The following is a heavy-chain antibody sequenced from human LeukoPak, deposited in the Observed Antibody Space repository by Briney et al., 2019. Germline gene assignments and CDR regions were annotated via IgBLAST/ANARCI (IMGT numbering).Heavy chain of an antibody. CDR2: ISYDGSNK. V-gene: IGHV3-30*19. J-gene: IGHJ4*02. Sequence: GGSLRLSCAASGFTFSNYGIHWVRQAPGKGLEWVAVISYDGSNKYYADSVKGRFTISRDNSKNTLYLQMNSLRAEDTAVYYCARGSYCSGGSCYYFDYWGQGTLVTVSS. CDR3: ARGSYCSGGSCYYFDY. CDR1: GFTFSNYG. D-gene: IGHD2-15*01.